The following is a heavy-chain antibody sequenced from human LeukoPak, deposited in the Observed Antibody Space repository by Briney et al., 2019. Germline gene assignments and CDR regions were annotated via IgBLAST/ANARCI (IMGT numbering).Heavy chain of an antibody. CDR1: GFTFSSYA. J-gene: IGHJ4*02. CDR2: ISGSGGST. CDR3: ARHRFIVGVKAYYFDY. V-gene: IGHV3-23*01. Sequence: PGGSLRLSCAASGFTFSSYAMSWVRQAPGKGLEWVSAISGSGGSTYYADSVKGRFTISRDNAKNSLYLQMNSLRAEDTAVYYCARHRFIVGVKAYYFDYWGQGTLVTVSS. D-gene: IGHD1-26*01.